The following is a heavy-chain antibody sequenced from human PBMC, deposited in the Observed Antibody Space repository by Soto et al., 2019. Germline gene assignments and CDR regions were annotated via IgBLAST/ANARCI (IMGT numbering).Heavy chain of an antibody. CDR2: IKQDGTEN. CDR1: GFSFSSYW. Sequence: GGSLRLSCAASGFSFSSYWMSWVRQAPGKGLEWVANIKQDGTENYYVDSVKGRFTISRDNAKNPLYLQMNSLRAEDTAVYYCARDRWRYFDYWGQGTLVTVSS. J-gene: IGHJ4*02. V-gene: IGHV3-7*05. CDR3: ARDRWRYFDY.